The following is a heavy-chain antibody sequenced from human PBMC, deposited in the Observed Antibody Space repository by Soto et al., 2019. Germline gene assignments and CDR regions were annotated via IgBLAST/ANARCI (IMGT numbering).Heavy chain of an antibody. CDR1: GFTFSGSA. J-gene: IGHJ3*02. V-gene: IGHV3-73*01. D-gene: IGHD3-3*01. Sequence: GGSLRLSCAASGFTFSGSAMHWVRQASGKGLEWVGRIRSKANSYATAYAASVKGRFTTSRDDSKNTAYLQMNSQKTEDTAVYYCTRGVYYDFWSGTHNDAFDIWGQGTMVTVSS. CDR3: TRGVYYDFWSGTHNDAFDI. CDR2: IRSKANSYAT.